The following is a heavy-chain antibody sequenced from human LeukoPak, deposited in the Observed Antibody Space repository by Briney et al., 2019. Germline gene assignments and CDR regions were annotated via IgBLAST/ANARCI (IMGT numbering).Heavy chain of an antibody. CDR1: GGTFSSYA. CDR3: AREALYYDTSGYSFDY. Sequence: SVKVSCKASGGTFSSYAISWARQAPGQGLEWMGGIIPIFGTANYAQKFQGRVTITADESTSTAYMELRSLRSEDTAVYYCAREALYYDTSGYSFDYWGQGTLVTVSS. V-gene: IGHV1-69*13. J-gene: IGHJ4*02. D-gene: IGHD3-22*01. CDR2: IIPIFGTA.